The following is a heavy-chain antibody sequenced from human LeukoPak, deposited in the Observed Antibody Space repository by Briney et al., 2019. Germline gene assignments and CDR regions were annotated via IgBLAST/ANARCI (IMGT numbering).Heavy chain of an antibody. CDR2: LYDIRST. Sequence: KASETLSLTCTVSGDSISSYYWSWIRQPPEKDLAWIGYLYDIRSTNYNPSLKSRVTISVDTSKNQFSLKLSSVTAADTAVYYCARAYRLPITMVRGVPQYFDYWGQGTLVTVSS. D-gene: IGHD3-10*01. CDR3: ARAYRLPITMVRGVPQYFDY. CDR1: GDSISSYY. V-gene: IGHV4-59*01. J-gene: IGHJ4*02.